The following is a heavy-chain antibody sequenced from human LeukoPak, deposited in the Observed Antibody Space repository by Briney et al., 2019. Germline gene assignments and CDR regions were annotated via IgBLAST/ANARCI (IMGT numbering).Heavy chain of an antibody. CDR1: GFTFSSYE. V-gene: IGHV3-48*03. Sequence: PGGSLRLSCAASGFTFSSYEMNWVRQAPGKGLEWVSYISSSGSTIYYADTVKGRFTISRDNAKNSLYLQMNSLRAEDTAVYYCARGLRHYFDYWGQGTLVTVSS. CDR3: ARGLRHYFDY. J-gene: IGHJ4*02. CDR2: ISSSGSTI. D-gene: IGHD6-25*01.